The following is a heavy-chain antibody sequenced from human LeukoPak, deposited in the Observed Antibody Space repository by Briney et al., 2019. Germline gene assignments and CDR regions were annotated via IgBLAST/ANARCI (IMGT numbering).Heavy chain of an antibody. CDR3: ARTPRGSGSYAKVAVVYFDY. Sequence: GESLKISCKGSGYSFTSYWIGWVRQMPGKGLEWTGIIYPGDSDTRYSPSFQGQVTISADKSISTAYLQWSSLKASDTAMYYCARTPRGSGSYAKVAVVYFDYWGQGTLVTVSS. CDR1: GYSFTSYW. J-gene: IGHJ4*02. CDR2: IYPGDSDT. D-gene: IGHD3-10*01. V-gene: IGHV5-51*01.